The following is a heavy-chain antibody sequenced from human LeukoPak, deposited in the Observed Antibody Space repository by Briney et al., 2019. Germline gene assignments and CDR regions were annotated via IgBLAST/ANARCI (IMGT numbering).Heavy chain of an antibody. Sequence: PSETLSLACTGSGGSISSYYWSWIGQPAGKGLEWIGRIYSSGSTNYNPSLKSRVTMSVDTSKNQFSLKLSSVTAADTAVYYCARDIRRRYMDVGGKGTTVTVSS. D-gene: IGHD2-2*02. CDR3: ARDIRRRYMDV. J-gene: IGHJ6*03. V-gene: IGHV4-4*07. CDR1: GGSISSYY. CDR2: IYSSGST.